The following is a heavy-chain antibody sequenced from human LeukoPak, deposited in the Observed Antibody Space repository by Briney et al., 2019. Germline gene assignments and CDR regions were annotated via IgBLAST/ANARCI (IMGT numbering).Heavy chain of an antibody. CDR3: ATGIRCSSTSCSIYDY. CDR2: IIPTLASS. J-gene: IGHJ4*02. V-gene: IGHV1-69*05. CDR1: GDTFNKYA. D-gene: IGHD2-2*01. Sequence: ASVKVSCKASGDTFNKYAITWVRQAPGQGLECMGGIIPTLASSNYTQKFQGRVTITTDQSTSTVYMELRSLRSADTAVYYCATGIRCSSTSCSIYDYWGQGTLVTVSS.